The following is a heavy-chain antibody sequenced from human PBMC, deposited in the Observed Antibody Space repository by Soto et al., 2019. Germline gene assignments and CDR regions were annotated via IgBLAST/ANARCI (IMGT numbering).Heavy chain of an antibody. CDR3: ARDPNVPRNYYGSGSYFSMVGLNWFDP. J-gene: IGHJ5*02. CDR2: ISSSSSYI. CDR1: GFTFSSYS. V-gene: IGHV3-21*01. D-gene: IGHD3-10*01. Sequence: GGSLRLSCAASGFTFSSYSMNWVRQAPGKGLEWVSSISSSSSYIYYADSVKGRFTISRDNAKNSLYLQMNSLRAEDTAVYYCARDPNVPRNYYGSGSYFSMVGLNWFDPWGQGTLVTVSS.